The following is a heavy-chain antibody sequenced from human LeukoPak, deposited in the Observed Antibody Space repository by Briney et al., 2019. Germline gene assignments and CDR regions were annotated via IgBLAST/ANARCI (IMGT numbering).Heavy chain of an antibody. D-gene: IGHD3-22*01. CDR1: GFTFSSYS. CDR3: ARERGSMIVVYFDY. V-gene: IGHV3-21*01. CDR2: ISSSSRYI. Sequence: GGSLRLSCAVSGFTFSSYSMNWVRQAPGKGLEWVSSISSSSRYIYYADSVKGRFTISRDNAKNSLYLQMNSLRAEDTAVYYCARERGSMIVVYFDYWGQGTLVTVSS. J-gene: IGHJ4*02.